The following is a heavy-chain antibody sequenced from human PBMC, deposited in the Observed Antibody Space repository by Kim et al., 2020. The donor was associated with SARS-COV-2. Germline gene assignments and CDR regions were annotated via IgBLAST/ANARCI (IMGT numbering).Heavy chain of an antibody. J-gene: IGHJ4*02. V-gene: IGHV4-59*09. CDR3: ARGLLGIPAALDY. D-gene: IGHD2-2*01. Sequence: NSHPSLQSRFTMSLDTSKNQFSLKLTSVTTEDTAVYYCARGLLGIPAALDYWGQGALVTVSS.